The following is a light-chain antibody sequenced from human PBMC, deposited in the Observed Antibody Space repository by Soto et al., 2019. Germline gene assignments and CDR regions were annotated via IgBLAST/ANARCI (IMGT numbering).Light chain of an antibody. CDR2: DAS. J-gene: IGKJ4*01. CDR3: YQRSHWPLLT. CDR1: QSVSSY. Sequence: EIVLTQSPATLSLSPGERATLSCRSSQSVSSYLAWYQQKPGQAPRPLIYDASNRATGIPARFSGGGSGTDVTITISSLEPEDFAVYDWYQRSHWPLLTFGGGTKVEIK. V-gene: IGKV3-11*01.